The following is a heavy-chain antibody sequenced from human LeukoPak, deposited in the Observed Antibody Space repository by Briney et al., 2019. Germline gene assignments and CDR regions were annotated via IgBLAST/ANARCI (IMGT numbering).Heavy chain of an antibody. CDR3: ARLSIAAAGTGYFDY. Sequence: SETLSLTCTVSGGSISSSSYYWGWIRQPPGKGLEWIGSIYYSGGTYYNPSLKSRVTISVDTSKKQFSLKLSSVTAADTAVYYCARLSIAAAGTGYFDYWGQGTLVTVSS. V-gene: IGHV4-39*07. J-gene: IGHJ4*02. CDR2: IYYSGGT. CDR1: GGSISSSSYY. D-gene: IGHD6-13*01.